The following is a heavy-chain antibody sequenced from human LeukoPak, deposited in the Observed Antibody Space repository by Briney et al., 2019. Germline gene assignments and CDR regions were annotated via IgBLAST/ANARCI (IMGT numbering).Heavy chain of an antibody. CDR1: GFTFSNAW. CDR2: IKSKTDGGTT. CDR3: TTGARDASIFGVVIPPYYGMDV. Sequence: PGGFLRLSCAASGFTFSNAWMSWVRQAPGKGLEWVGRIKSKTDGGTTDYAAPVKGRFTISRDDSKNTLYLQMNSLKTEDTAVYYCTTGARDASIFGVVIPPYYGMDVWGQGTTVTVSS. D-gene: IGHD3-3*01. V-gene: IGHV3-15*01. J-gene: IGHJ6*02.